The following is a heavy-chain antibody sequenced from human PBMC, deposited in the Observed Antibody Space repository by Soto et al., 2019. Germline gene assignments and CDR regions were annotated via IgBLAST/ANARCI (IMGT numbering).Heavy chain of an antibody. CDR3: VXATYFSDSSGYTRCLDY. Sequence: GGSLRLSCAGSGFTLSYHYIDWVRQAPGKGLEWVGRSRDKPQGYSTAYAASVKGRFTTSRDESKNSAYLQMNSLKTEDTAVYYCVXATYFSDSSGYTRCLDYWGQGTLVTVSS. J-gene: IGHJ4*02. D-gene: IGHD3-22*01. CDR1: GFTLSYHY. CDR2: SRDKPQGYST. V-gene: IGHV3-72*01.